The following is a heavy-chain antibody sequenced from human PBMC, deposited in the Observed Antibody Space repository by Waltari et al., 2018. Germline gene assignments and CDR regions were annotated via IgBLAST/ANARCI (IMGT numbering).Heavy chain of an antibody. Sequence: EVRLVESGGGLVQPGGSLRLSCVASGFSFKYYWMTWVRQAPGKGLECVANIKQDGSERYSVDSVKGRFTISRDNTNNSLYLQMNSLRAEDTALYYCARSGFCTGDSCFSAFYYFDYWGPGILVTVSS. D-gene: IGHD2-15*01. CDR3: ARSGFCTGDSCFSAFYYFDY. CDR2: IKQDGSER. V-gene: IGHV3-7*01. J-gene: IGHJ4*02. CDR1: GFSFKYYW.